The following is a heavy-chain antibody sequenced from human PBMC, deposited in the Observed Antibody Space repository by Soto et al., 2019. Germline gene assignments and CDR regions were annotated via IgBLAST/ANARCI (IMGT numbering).Heavy chain of an antibody. J-gene: IGHJ6*02. V-gene: IGHV1-69*01. D-gene: IGHD2-2*01. CDR3: ARSQGSSTSLEIYYYYYYGMDV. CDR1: GGTFSSYA. Sequence: QVQLVQSGAEVKNPWSSVKVSCKASGGTFSSYAISWVRQAPGQGLEWMGGVIPISGTANYAQKFQGRVTITADESTSTAYMELSSLRSEDPAVYYCARSQGSSTSLEIYYYYYYGMDVWGQGTTVTVSS. CDR2: VIPISGTA.